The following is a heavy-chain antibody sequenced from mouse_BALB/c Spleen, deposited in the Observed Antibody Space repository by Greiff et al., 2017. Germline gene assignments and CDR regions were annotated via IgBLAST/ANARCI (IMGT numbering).Heavy chain of an antibody. CDR1: GFNIKDTY. D-gene: IGHD6-1*01. J-gene: IGHJ4*01. V-gene: IGHV14-3*02. CDR3: ARKVASYYYAMDY. Sequence: EVKLMESGAELVKPGASVKLSCTASGFNIKDTYMHWVKQRPEQGLEWIGRIDPANGNTKYDPKFQGKATITADTSSNTAYLQLSSLTSEDTAVYYCARKVASYYYAMDYWGQGTSVTVSS. CDR2: IDPANGNT.